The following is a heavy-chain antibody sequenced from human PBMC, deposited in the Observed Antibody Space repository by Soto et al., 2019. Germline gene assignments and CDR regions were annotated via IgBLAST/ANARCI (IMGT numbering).Heavy chain of an antibody. CDR1: GGSISSSSYY. D-gene: IGHD4-4*01. Sequence: PSETLSLTCTVSGGSISSSSYYWGWIRQPPGKGLEWIGSIYYSGSTYYNPSLKSRVTISVDTSKNQFSLKLSSVTAADTAVYYCATYTETTPYDGDYFDYWGHGTLVTVS. J-gene: IGHJ4*01. V-gene: IGHV4-39*01. CDR2: IYYSGST. CDR3: ATYTETTPYDGDYFDY.